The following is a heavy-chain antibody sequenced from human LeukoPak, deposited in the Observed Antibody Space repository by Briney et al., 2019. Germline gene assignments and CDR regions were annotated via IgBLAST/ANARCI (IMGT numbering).Heavy chain of an antibody. CDR3: ARDFRAAAASHRYWYFDL. D-gene: IGHD6-13*01. CDR2: IYTSGST. V-gene: IGHV4-4*07. J-gene: IGHJ2*01. CDR1: GGSISSYY. Sequence: PSETLSLTCTVSGGSISSYYWSWIRQPAGQGLEWIGRIYTSGSTNYNPSLKSRVTMSVDTSKNQFSLKLSSVTAADTAVYYCARDFRAAAASHRYWYFDLWGRGTLVTVSS.